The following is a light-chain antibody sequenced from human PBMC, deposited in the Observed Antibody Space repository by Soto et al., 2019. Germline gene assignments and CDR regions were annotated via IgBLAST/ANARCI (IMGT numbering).Light chain of an antibody. CDR1: QDISSW. V-gene: IGKV1D-12*01. CDR3: QQANSFPLT. CDR2: AAS. J-gene: IGKJ4*01. Sequence: DIQMTQSPSSVSASVGDRVTITCRASQDISSWLAWYQHQPGKAPSLLIYAASSLQSGVPSRFRGSGSGTDFALTIAGLESEDFATYYCQQANSFPLTFGGGTKVEIK.